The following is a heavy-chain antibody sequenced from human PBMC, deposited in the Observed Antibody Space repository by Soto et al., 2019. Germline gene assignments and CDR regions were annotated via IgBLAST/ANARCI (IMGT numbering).Heavy chain of an antibody. V-gene: IGHV3-73*01. CDR1: GLTFSGSA. J-gene: IGHJ4*02. CDR2: IRSKANSYAT. Sequence: VGSLRLSCAASGLTFSGSAMHWVRQASGKGLEWVGRIRSKANSYATAYAASVKGRFTISRDDSKNTAYLQMNSLKTEDTAVYYCTTPHDYGDLDWGQGTLVTVSS. CDR3: TTPHDYGDLD. D-gene: IGHD4-17*01.